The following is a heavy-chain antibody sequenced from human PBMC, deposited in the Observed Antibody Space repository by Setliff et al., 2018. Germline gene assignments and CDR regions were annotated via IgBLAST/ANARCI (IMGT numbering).Heavy chain of an antibody. D-gene: IGHD6-19*01. V-gene: IGHV4-34*01. Sequence: SETLSLTCAVYGGSFSGCYWSWIRQPPGKGLEWIGEINHSGSTNYNPSLNSRGTISVDTSRDQFSLRLSSVTAADTAVYYCARLGQWRVLGFFDYWGQGALVTVSS. J-gene: IGHJ4*02. CDR2: INHSGST. CDR1: GGSFSGCY. CDR3: ARLGQWRVLGFFDY.